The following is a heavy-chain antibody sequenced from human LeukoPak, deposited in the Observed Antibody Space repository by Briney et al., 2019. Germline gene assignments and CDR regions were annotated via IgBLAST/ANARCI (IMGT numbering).Heavy chain of an antibody. Sequence: SETLSLTCTVSGGSVSSGIYYWSWLRQPPGTALEWLGYISYSGNTNYNPSLKSRVTISVDTSKNQFSLKLTSVTAADTAVYYCARMRHGDSFDYWGQGTLVTVSS. CDR2: ISYSGNT. D-gene: IGHD4-17*01. CDR1: GGSVSSGIYY. V-gene: IGHV4-61*01. J-gene: IGHJ4*02. CDR3: ARMRHGDSFDY.